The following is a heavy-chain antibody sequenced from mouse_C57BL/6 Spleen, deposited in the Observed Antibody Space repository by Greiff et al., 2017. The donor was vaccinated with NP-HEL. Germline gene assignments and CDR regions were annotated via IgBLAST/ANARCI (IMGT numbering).Heavy chain of an antibody. Sequence: VQLQQSGAELVRPGASVTLSCKASGYTFNDYEMHWVKQTPVHGLEWIGAIDPETGGTAYNQKFKGKAILTADKSSSTAYMELRSLTSEDSAVNYCTRDYGSSKAIPPWVAYWGQGTLVTVSA. D-gene: IGHD1-1*01. CDR2: IDPETGGT. J-gene: IGHJ3*01. CDR1: GYTFNDYE. CDR3: TRDYGSSKAIPPWVAY. V-gene: IGHV1-15*01.